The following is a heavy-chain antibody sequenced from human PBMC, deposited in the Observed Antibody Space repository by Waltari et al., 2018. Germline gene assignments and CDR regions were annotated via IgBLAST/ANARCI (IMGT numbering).Heavy chain of an antibody. Sequence: QVQLQESGPGLVKPSQTLSFTCTVSGGSISSGGYYWSWIRKHPGKGLEGIWYIYSSVITYYNPSLKSLVTISVDTSKNQLSLKLSSVTAADTAVYYCARRSGSWSHYDYWGQGTLVTVSS. D-gene: IGHD3-10*01. CDR3: ARRSGSWSHYDY. V-gene: IGHV4-31*01. CDR1: GGSISSGGYY. J-gene: IGHJ4*02. CDR2: IYSSVIT.